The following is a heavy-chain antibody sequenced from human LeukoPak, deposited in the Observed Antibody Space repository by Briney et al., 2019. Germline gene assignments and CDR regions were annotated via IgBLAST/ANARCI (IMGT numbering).Heavy chain of an antibody. Sequence: PGGSLRLSCAASGFIFSDYSMNWVRQAPGKGLEWVSYISGTSTTIFYADSVKGRFTISRDNAKNTLYLQMNSLRAEDTAVYYCAKGDFESSSWPPVAVFSSGPTYFDYWGQGTLVTVSS. V-gene: IGHV3-48*01. CDR2: ISGTSTTI. J-gene: IGHJ4*02. CDR3: AKGDFESSSWPPVAVFSSGPTYFDY. CDR1: GFIFSDYS. D-gene: IGHD6-13*01.